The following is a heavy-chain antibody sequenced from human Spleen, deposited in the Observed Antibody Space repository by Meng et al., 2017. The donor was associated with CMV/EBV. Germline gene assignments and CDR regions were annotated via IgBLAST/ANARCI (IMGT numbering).Heavy chain of an antibody. CDR3: ARVGAGGRLREAFDI. Sequence: ESLKISCAASGFTFSSYAMSWVRQAPGKGLEWVSTISGSGGSTYYADSVKGRFTISRDNSKNTLYLQMNSLRAEDTAVYYCARVGAGGRLREAFDIWGQGTMVTVSS. CDR1: GFTFSSYA. J-gene: IGHJ3*02. V-gene: IGHV3-23*01. D-gene: IGHD4-17*01. CDR2: ISGSGGST.